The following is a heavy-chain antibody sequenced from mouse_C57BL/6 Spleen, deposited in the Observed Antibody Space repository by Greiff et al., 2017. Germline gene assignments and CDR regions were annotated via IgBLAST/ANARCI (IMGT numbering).Heavy chain of an antibody. CDR3: ARKDNYYGSSKPSYAMDY. J-gene: IGHJ4*01. Sequence: QVQLQQSGAELVRPGTSVKVSCKASGYAFTNYLIEWVKQRPGQGLEWIGVINPGSGGTNYNEKFKGKATLTADKSSSTAYMQLSSLTSEDSAVYVCARKDNYYGSSKPSYAMDYWGQGTSVTVSS. CDR1: GYAFTNYL. D-gene: IGHD1-1*01. CDR2: INPGSGGT. V-gene: IGHV1-54*01.